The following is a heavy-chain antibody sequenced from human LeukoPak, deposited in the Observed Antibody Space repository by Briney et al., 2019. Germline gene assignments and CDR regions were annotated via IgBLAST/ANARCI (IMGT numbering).Heavy chain of an antibody. V-gene: IGHV3-30*02. J-gene: IGHJ4*02. CDR2: IRYDGSNK. D-gene: IGHD3-22*01. CDR1: GFTFSSYG. CDR3: AKGPGGYYDSSGYEYYFDY. Sequence: PGGSLRLSCAASGFTFSSYGMHWVRQAPGKGLEWVAFIRYDGSNKYYADSVKGRFTISRDNSKNTLYLQMNSLRAEDTAVYYCAKGPGGYYDSSGYEYYFDYWGQGTPVTVSS.